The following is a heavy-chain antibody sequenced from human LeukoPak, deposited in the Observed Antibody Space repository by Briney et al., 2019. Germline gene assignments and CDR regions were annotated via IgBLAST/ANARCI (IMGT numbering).Heavy chain of an antibody. CDR2: ISAYNGNT. D-gene: IGHD2-2*01. Sequence: ASVKVSCKASGYTFSSYGISWVRQAPGQRLEWMGWISAYNGNTNYAQKFQGRVTMITDTSTSTAYMELRSLRSDDTAVYYCARAHCSSTSCSLYNWFDPWGQGTLVTVSS. V-gene: IGHV1-18*01. J-gene: IGHJ5*02. CDR1: GYTFSSYG. CDR3: ARAHCSSTSCSLYNWFDP.